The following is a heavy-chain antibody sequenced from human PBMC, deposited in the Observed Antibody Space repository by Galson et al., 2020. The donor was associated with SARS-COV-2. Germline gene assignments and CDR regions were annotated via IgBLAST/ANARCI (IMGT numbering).Heavy chain of an antibody. CDR3: ARDTVANSAGNGVYYYYGMDV. D-gene: IGHD2-15*01. V-gene: IGHV4-61*01. Sequence: SETLSLTYTVSGGSVSSGSYYWSWIRQPPGKGLEWIGYIYYSGSTNYNPSLKSRVTISVDTSKNQFSLKLSSVTAADTAVYYCARDTVANSAGNGVYYYYGMDVWGQGTTVTVSS. CDR2: IYYSGST. J-gene: IGHJ6*02. CDR1: GGSVSSGSYY.